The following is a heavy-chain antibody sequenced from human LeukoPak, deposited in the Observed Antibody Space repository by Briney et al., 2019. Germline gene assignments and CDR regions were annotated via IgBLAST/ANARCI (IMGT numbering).Heavy chain of an antibody. CDR1: GGSISSGSYY. CDR2: IYTSGST. Sequence: PSQTLSLTCTVSGGSISSGSYYWSWIRQPAGKGLEWIGRIYTSGSTNYNPSLKSRVTISVDTSKNQFSLKLCSVTAADTAVYYCARDVPPMALRYFGDAFDIWGQGTMVTVSS. D-gene: IGHD3-9*01. CDR3: ARDVPPMALRYFGDAFDI. J-gene: IGHJ3*02. V-gene: IGHV4-61*02.